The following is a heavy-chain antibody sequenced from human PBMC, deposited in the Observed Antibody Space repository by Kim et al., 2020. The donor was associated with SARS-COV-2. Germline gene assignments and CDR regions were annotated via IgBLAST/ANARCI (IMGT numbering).Heavy chain of an antibody. J-gene: IGHJ1*01. CDR1: GFTFSSYG. Sequence: GGSLRLSCAASGFTFSSYGMHWVRQAPGKGLEWVAVISYDGSNKYYADSVKGRFTISRDNSKNTLYLQMNSLRAEDTAVYYCAKDLLGDYVTFYFQHWC. V-gene: IGHV3-30*18. D-gene: IGHD4-17*01. CDR2: ISYDGSNK. CDR3: AKDLLGDYVTFYFQH.